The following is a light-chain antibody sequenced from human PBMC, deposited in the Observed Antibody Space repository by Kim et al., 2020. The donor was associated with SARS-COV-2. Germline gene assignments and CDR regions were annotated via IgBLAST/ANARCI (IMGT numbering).Light chain of an antibody. J-gene: IGLJ3*02. CDR2: DVS. Sequence: GQSITISCTGTGSDIGGYNYVSWYQQYPGKAPKLMIYDVSKRPSGVSNRFSGSKSGNTASLTISGLPSEDEAYYYCSSYTSSNTLVFGGGTKVTVL. CDR3: SSYTSSNTLV. CDR1: GSDIGGYNY. V-gene: IGLV2-14*04.